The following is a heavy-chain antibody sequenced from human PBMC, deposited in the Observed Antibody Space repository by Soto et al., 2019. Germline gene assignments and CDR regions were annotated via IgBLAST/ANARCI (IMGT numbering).Heavy chain of an antibody. CDR1: GGTFSSYA. CDR2: IIPIFGTA. Sequence: QVQLVQSGAEVKKPGSSVKVSCKASGGTFSSYAISWVRQAPGQGLEWMGGIIPIFGTANYAQKFQGRVTITADKSTSTAYMELSSLRSEDTAVDYCARWLQFLAGRYYFDYWGQGTLVTVSS. V-gene: IGHV1-69*06. J-gene: IGHJ4*02. CDR3: ARWLQFLAGRYYFDY. D-gene: IGHD3-3*01.